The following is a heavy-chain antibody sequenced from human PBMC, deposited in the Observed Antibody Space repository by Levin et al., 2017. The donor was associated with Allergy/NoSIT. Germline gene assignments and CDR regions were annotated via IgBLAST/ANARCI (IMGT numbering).Heavy chain of an antibody. V-gene: IGHV3-11*05. J-gene: IGHJ4*02. CDR1: GFIVSDSY. D-gene: IGHD3-10*01. CDR3: ARGRVPNDY. CDR2: ISRGNSYT. Sequence: PRASVKVSCAASGFIVSDSYMSWIRQAPGKGLEWVSYISRGNSYTNYLDSVKGRFTISRDNAKNSLYLQMNSLRAEDTAIYYCARGRVPNDYWGQGTLVTVSS.